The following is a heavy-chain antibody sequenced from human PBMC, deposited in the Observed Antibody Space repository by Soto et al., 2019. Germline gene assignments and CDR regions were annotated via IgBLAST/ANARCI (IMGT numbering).Heavy chain of an antibody. CDR1: GGSISSGGYS. CDR2: MYHSGST. V-gene: IGHV4-30-2*01. CDR3: ARRLYYDSSGFEGGGMDV. J-gene: IGHJ6*02. D-gene: IGHD3-22*01. Sequence: SETLSLTCAVSGGSISSGGYSWSWIRQPPGKGLEWIGYMYHSGSTYYNPSLKSRVTISIDRSKNQFSLKLSSVTAADTAVYYCARRLYYDSSGFEGGGMDVWGQGTTVTVSS.